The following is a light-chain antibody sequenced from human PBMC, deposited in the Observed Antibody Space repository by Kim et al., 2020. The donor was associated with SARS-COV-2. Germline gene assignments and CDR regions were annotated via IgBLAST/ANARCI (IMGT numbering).Light chain of an antibody. CDR2: GIS. Sequence: QPVLTQPPSVSGAPGQRVTISCTGSSSNIGAGYDVHWYQQLPGTAPKLLIYGISNRPSGVPDRFSGSKSGTSASLAITGLQAEDEADYYCQSYDSSLSGSAVFGGGTQLTVL. J-gene: IGLJ2*01. V-gene: IGLV1-40*01. CDR1: SSNIGAGYD. CDR3: QSYDSSLSGSAV.